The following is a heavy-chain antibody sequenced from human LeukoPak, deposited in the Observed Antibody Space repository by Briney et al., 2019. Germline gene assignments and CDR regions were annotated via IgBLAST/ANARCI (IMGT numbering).Heavy chain of an antibody. Sequence: GASVKVSYKASGYTFTSYGISWVRQAPGQGLEWMGWISAYNGNTNYAQKLQGRVTMTTDTSTSTAYMELRSLRSDDTAVYYCARVQAPEMSYCYDSSGYYYVGAFDIWGQGTMVTVSS. J-gene: IGHJ3*02. V-gene: IGHV1-18*01. CDR1: GYTFTSYG. CDR3: ARVQAPEMSYCYDSSGYYYVGAFDI. CDR2: ISAYNGNT. D-gene: IGHD3-22*01.